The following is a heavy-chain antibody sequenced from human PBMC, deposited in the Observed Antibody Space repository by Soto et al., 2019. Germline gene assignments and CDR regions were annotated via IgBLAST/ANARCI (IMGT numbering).Heavy chain of an antibody. CDR1: GYTFTSYA. Sequence: QVQLVQSGAEEKKPGASVKVSCKASGYTFTSYAIHWVRQAPGQRLEWMGWINAGNGNTKYSQKFQGRVTLTRDTSARIAYMELSSLTSEDTAVYYCARAEYGDHEDYRGQGTLVTVSS. V-gene: IGHV1-3*05. CDR2: INAGNGNT. J-gene: IGHJ4*02. CDR3: ARAEYGDHEDY. D-gene: IGHD4-17*01.